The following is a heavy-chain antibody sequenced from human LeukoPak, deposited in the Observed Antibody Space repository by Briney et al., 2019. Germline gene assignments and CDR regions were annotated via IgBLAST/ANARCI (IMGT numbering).Heavy chain of an antibody. V-gene: IGHV4-34*01. CDR1: GGSFSGYY. Sequence: PSETLSLTCDVYGGSFSGYYWSWIRQPPGQGLEWIGEINHSGSTNYNPSLKSRVTISVDTSKNQFSLKLSSVTAADTAVYYCASFGYSGGYWGQGTLVTVSS. D-gene: IGHD5-12*01. CDR3: ASFGYSGGY. CDR2: INHSGST. J-gene: IGHJ4*02.